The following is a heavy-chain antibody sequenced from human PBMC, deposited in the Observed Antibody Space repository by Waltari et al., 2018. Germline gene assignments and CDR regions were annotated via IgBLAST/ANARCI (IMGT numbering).Heavy chain of an antibody. Sequence: QLQLQESGPGLVKPSETLSLTCTVSGGSISSSSYYWGWIRQPPGKGLEWIGSIYYSGSTYYNPSLRSRVTISVDTSKDQFSLKLSSVTAADTAGYYCARDGGYSSGWTPTTPYPDYWGQGTLVTVSS. V-gene: IGHV4-39*07. CDR1: GGSISSSSYY. CDR2: IYYSGST. J-gene: IGHJ4*02. D-gene: IGHD6-19*01. CDR3: ARDGGYSSGWTPTTPYPDY.